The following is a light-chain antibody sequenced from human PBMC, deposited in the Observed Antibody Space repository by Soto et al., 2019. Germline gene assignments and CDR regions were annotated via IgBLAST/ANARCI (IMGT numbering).Light chain of an antibody. Sequence: EIVMTQYPATLSVSPGERATLSCRSSQSVSSSLAWYQHKPGQAPRLLISGASTGATGIPARFSGSGSGTEFTLTISSLQSEDFAVYYCQQYGSSSTFGQGTRLEIK. CDR3: QQYGSSST. V-gene: IGKV3-15*01. CDR1: QSVSSS. CDR2: GAS. J-gene: IGKJ5*01.